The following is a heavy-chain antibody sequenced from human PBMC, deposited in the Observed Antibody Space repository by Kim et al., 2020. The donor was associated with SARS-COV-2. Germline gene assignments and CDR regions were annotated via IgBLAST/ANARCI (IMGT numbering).Heavy chain of an antibody. CDR3: ATGSSGTAGGGY. J-gene: IGHJ4*02. D-gene: IGHD1-1*01. Sequence: GGSLRLSCVVSGITFSKHAMTWVRQAPGKGLEWVSSISESGDTTYYADSVKGRFTFSRDNSKNTLYLQMNSLRADDTAVYYCATGSSGTAGGGYWGQGT. CDR2: ISESGDTT. V-gene: IGHV3-23*01. CDR1: GITFSKHA.